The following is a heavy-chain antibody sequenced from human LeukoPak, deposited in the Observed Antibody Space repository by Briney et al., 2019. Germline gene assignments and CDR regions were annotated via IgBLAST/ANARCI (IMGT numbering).Heavy chain of an antibody. Sequence: SETLSLTCTVSGCSISNGYYWGWIRQPPGKGLEWIGSIYYSGSTYYNPSLKSRVTISVDTSKNQFSLKLSSVTAADTAVYYCASLSSSPTLWFDPWGQGTLVTVSS. V-gene: IGHV4-38-2*02. CDR3: ASLSSSPTLWFDP. CDR1: GCSISNGYY. D-gene: IGHD6-13*01. CDR2: IYYSGST. J-gene: IGHJ5*02.